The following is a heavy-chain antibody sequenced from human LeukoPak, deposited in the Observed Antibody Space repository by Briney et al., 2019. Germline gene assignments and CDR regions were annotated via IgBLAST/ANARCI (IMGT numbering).Heavy chain of an antibody. CDR1: GGSISTYY. CDR3: ARAPRGESDAASGFYGVDV. CDR2: NHYSGST. V-gene: IGHV4-59*01. J-gene: IGHJ6*02. Sequence: SETLSLTCTVSGGSISTYYWTWIRQPPGKRLEWIGFNHYSGSTNYNPSLKSRVTMSVDTSTNQFSLKLNSVTTADTAVYYGARAPRGESDAASGFYGVDVWGQGTTVTVSS. D-gene: IGHD3-22*01.